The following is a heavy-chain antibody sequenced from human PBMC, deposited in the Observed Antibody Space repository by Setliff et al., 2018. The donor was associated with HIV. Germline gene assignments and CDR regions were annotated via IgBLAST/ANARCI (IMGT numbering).Heavy chain of an antibody. CDR1: GSAISNDYY. D-gene: IGHD3-3*01. V-gene: IGHV4-38-2*01. J-gene: IGHJ4*02. Sequence: SETLSLTCAVSGSAISNDYYWGWIRQPPGKGLEWIGSIYLSGSTYYNPSLKSRVTISPDTSKNQFSLKLSSVTAADTAVYYCAGGPLTIFGVVIIPNYFGYWGQGTLVTVSS. CDR3: AGGPLTIFGVVIIPNYFGY. CDR2: IYLSGST.